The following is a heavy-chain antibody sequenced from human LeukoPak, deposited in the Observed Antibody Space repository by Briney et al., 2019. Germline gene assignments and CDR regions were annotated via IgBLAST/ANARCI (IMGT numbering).Heavy chain of an antibody. V-gene: IGHV3-30*04. D-gene: IGHD6-13*01. CDR1: GFTFSSYA. J-gene: IGHJ4*02. CDR2: ISYDGSNK. Sequence: GGSLRLSCAASGFTFSSYAMHWVRQAPGKGLEWVAVISYDGSNKYYADSVKGRFTISRDNSKNTLYLQMNSLRAGDTAVYYCARGKEQQLVPFDYWGQGTLVTVSS. CDR3: ARGKEQQLVPFDY.